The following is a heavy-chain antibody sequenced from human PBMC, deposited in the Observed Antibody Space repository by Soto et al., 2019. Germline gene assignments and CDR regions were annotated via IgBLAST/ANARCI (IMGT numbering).Heavy chain of an antibody. V-gene: IGHV1-69*13. CDR3: ATDSHYDVSNSF. D-gene: IGHD3-3*01. CDR2: ILPVSAPP. CDR1: GGTLNNYA. Sequence: GASVKVSCKASGGTLNNYAINWVRQAPGQGLEWMGGILPVSAPPDYAQKFQGRVSITADHSTSTVYMELSRLKSDETAVYFCATDSHYDVSNSFRGQGNLVTVS. J-gene: IGHJ4*02.